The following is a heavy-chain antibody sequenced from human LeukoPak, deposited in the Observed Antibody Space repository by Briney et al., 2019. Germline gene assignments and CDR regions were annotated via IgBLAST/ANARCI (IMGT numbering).Heavy chain of an antibody. CDR3: ARGLGYGDYGTAMDV. CDR1: GYTFTGYY. J-gene: IGHJ6*04. D-gene: IGHD4-17*01. CDR2: INPNSGGT. V-gene: IGHV1-2*02. Sequence: ASVKVSCKASGYTFTGYYMHWVRQAPGQGLEWMVWINPNSGGTNIAQRLQGRVTMTRDTSINTAYMELSRLRSDDTAIYYCARGLGYGDYGTAMDVWGEGTTVTVSS.